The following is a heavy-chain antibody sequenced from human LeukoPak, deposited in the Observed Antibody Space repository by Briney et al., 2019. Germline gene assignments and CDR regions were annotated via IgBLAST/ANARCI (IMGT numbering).Heavy chain of an antibody. CDR1: GFTFSSYW. CDR2: IKPDASEK. D-gene: IGHD6-13*01. Sequence: GGSLRLSCAASGFTFSSYWMNWVRQAPGKGLEWVANIKPDASEKNYVDSVKGRFTFSRDNAKNSLYLQMNNLRVEDTAVYYCARDRYSSSWSDAFDIWGQGTVVTVSS. CDR3: ARDRYSSSWSDAFDI. J-gene: IGHJ3*02. V-gene: IGHV3-7*03.